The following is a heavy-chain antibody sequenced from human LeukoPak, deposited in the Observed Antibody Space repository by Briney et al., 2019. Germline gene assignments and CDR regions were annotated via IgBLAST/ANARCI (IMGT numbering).Heavy chain of an antibody. Sequence: PSETLSVTCTVSGGSLSSYYWCWIRQAPRAGLEWIGSIYYSGSTYYNPSLKSRVTISVDTSKNQYSLKLSSVTAADTAVYYCARGVVLDLGYWGQGTLVTVSS. CDR3: ARGVVLDLGY. CDR2: IYYSGST. V-gene: IGHV4-39*07. J-gene: IGHJ4*02. CDR1: GGSLSSYY. D-gene: IGHD3/OR15-3a*01.